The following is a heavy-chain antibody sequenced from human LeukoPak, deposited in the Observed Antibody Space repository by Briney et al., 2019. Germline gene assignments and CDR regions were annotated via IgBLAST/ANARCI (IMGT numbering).Heavy chain of an antibody. CDR3: TTGYCSGSSCWSLGY. Sequence: PGESLRLSCAASGFTVNNARISWVRQAPGKGLEWVGRTKTKTDGWTADYAAPLKGRFTISRDDSKNTLYLQMNSLKTEDTAVYYCTTGYCSGSSCWSLGYWGQGTLVTVSS. V-gene: IGHV3-15*01. CDR1: GFTVNNAR. J-gene: IGHJ4*02. CDR2: TKTKTDGWTA. D-gene: IGHD2-15*01.